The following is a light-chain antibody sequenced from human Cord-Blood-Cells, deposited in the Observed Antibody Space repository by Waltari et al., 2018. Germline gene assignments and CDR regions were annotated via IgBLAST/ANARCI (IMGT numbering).Light chain of an antibody. CDR2: DVS. Sequence: QSALTQPASVPGSPGQSITISCTGTSSDVGGYNYVSWYQQHPGKAPKLIIYDVSNRPSGVSNRFSGSKSGNTASLTISGLQAEDEADYYCSSYTSSSTQHAVFGGGTQLTVL. J-gene: IGLJ7*01. V-gene: IGLV2-14*03. CDR1: SSDVGGYNY. CDR3: SSYTSSSTQHAV.